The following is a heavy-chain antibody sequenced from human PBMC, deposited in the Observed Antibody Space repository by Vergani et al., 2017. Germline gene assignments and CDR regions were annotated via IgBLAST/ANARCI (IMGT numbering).Heavy chain of an antibody. J-gene: IGHJ4*02. CDR1: GFTLSNYD. D-gene: IGHD3-16*01. CDR2: IQFDGSNQ. V-gene: IGHV3-30*02. CDR3: AKHFRGWGIDY. Sequence: QVQLVESGGGVVQRGGSLRISCATSGFTLSNYDMQWIRQGPGKGLEFVAFIQFDGSNQYYADSVKGRFTLSRDFYKNTLYLQMNSLRTDDTATYYCAKHFRGWGIDYWGQGTQVIVSS.